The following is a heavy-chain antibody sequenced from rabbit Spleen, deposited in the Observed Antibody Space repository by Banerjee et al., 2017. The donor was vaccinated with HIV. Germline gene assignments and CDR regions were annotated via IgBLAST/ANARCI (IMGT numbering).Heavy chain of an antibody. CDR1: GVSLHDKDV. V-gene: IGHV1S45*01. CDR2: VYAGSSGST. D-gene: IGHD8-1*01. J-gene: IGHJ6*01. CDR3: ARDAGTSFSTYGMDL. Sequence: EQLEESGGGLVKPEGSLTLTCKASGVSLHDKDVMCWVRQAPGKGLEWIACVYAGSSGSTYSATWAKGRFTISRTSSTTVTLQMTSLTAADTATYFCARDAGTSFSTYGMDLWGPGTLVTVS.